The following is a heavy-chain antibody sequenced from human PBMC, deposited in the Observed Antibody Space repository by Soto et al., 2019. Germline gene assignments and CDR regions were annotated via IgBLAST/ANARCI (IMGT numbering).Heavy chain of an antibody. CDR3: ATQRSEWELSFDY. CDR1: GYTFTSYY. CDR2: INPNSGGT. J-gene: IGHJ4*02. D-gene: IGHD1-26*01. Sequence: ASVKVSCKASGYTFTSYYVHWVRQAPGQGLEWMGWINPNSGGTNYAQKFQSWVTMTRDTSISTAYMELSRLRSDDTAVYYCATQRSEWELSFDYWGQGTLVTVSS. V-gene: IGHV1-2*04.